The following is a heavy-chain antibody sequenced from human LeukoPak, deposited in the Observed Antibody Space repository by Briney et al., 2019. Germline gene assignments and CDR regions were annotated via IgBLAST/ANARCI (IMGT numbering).Heavy chain of an antibody. D-gene: IGHD6-13*01. CDR2: ISGSGGTT. V-gene: IGHV3-23*01. Sequence: PGGSLRLSCAASGFTFSSYGMSWVRQAPGKGLEWVSAISGSGGTTNFADSVKGRFTISRDNSKNTLYLQMNSLRAEDTAVYYCAKVGAAAAKWRFDYWGQGTLVTVSS. CDR1: GFTFSSYG. J-gene: IGHJ4*02. CDR3: AKVGAAAAKWRFDY.